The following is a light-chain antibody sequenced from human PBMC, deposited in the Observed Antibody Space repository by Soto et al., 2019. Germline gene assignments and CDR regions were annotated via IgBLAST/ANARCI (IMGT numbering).Light chain of an antibody. CDR1: SSDFGTYNL. V-gene: IGLV2-23*03. CDR2: ESS. CDR3: CSYAGGSTFVV. Sequence: QSALTQPASVSGSPGQSITISCTGTSSDFGTYNLVSWYQQHPGKAPKLMIYESSKRPSGVSNRFSGSKSGNTASLTISGLQAEDEADYYCCSYAGGSTFVVFGGGTKLTVL. J-gene: IGLJ2*01.